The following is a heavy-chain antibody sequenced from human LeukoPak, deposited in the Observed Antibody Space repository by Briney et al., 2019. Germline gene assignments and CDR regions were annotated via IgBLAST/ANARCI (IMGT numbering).Heavy chain of an antibody. V-gene: IGHV3-74*01. D-gene: IGHD3-22*01. Sequence: GGSLRLSCAASGFTFSSYWMHWVRHAPGKGPMWVSRLNSDGSSTSYADSVKGRFTISRDNAKNTLYLQMNSLRAEDTAVYYCARAYNDGSGFYPPYFDYWGQGTLSPSP. CDR2: LNSDGSST. CDR1: GFTFSSYW. J-gene: IGHJ4*02. CDR3: ARAYNDGSGFYPPYFDY.